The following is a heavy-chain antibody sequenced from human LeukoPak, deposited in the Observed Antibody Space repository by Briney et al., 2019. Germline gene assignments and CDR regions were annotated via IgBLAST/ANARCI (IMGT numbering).Heavy chain of an antibody. CDR3: ARDFCTGCNYYFYGMDV. CDR2: ISRNSANI. CDR1: GFTFDDYV. D-gene: IGHD2-2*01. J-gene: IGHJ6*02. V-gene: IGHV3-9*01. Sequence: PGRSLGLSCAASGFTFDDYVMHWVRQAPGRGLEWVSGISRNSANIGYADSVKGRFTISRDNAKNSLYLQMNSLRTEDTALYYCARDFCTGCNYYFYGMDVWGRGTTVTVSS.